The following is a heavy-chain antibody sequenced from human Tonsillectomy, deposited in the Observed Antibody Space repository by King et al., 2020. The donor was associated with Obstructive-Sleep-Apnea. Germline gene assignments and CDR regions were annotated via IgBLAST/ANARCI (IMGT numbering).Heavy chain of an antibody. V-gene: IGHV4-39*07. J-gene: IGHJ1*01. D-gene: IGHD2-15*01. CDR1: GCSISSESYY. Sequence: QLQESGPGLVKPSETLSLTCTVSGCSISSESYYWGWIRQPPGKGLEWFGSIYFSGSTYYNPSLKSRVTISVDTSNNQFSLRLSSVTAADTAVYYCAREIVVVVATPEYFQHWGQGTLVTVSS. CDR3: AREIVVVVATPEYFQH. CDR2: IYFSGST.